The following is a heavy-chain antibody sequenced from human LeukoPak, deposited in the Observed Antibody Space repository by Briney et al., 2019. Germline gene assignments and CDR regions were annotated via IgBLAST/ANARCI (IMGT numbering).Heavy chain of an antibody. CDR2: ISGSGDTT. CDR3: AKGRGYSGSDY. CDR1: GFTFSSYA. D-gene: IGHD5-24*01. J-gene: IGHJ4*02. Sequence: PGGSLRLSCAVSGFTFSSYAMNWVRQAPGKGLEWVSGISGSGDTTYYADSVKGRFTISRDNSKNTLYLQMNSLRAEDTAIYYCAKGRGYSGSDYWGQGTLVTVSS. V-gene: IGHV3-23*01.